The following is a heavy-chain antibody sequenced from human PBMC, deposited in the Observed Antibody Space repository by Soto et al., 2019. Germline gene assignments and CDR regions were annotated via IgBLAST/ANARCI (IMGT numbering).Heavy chain of an antibody. D-gene: IGHD4-17*01. Sequence: QVQLVQSGAEVKKPGSSVKVSCKASGGTFSSYTISWVRQAAGQGLEWMGSMIPILGIANYAQKFQGIVTITADKSTSTAYMELSSLRSEDTAVYYCASLGDYGDYPYYFDYWGQGTLVTVSS. CDR3: ASLGDYGDYPYYFDY. V-gene: IGHV1-69*02. CDR1: GGTFSSYT. J-gene: IGHJ4*02. CDR2: MIPILGIA.